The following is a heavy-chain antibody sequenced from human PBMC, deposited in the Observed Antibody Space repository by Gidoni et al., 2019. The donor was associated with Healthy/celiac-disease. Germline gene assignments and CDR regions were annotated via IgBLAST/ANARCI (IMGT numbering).Heavy chain of an antibody. J-gene: IGHJ6*03. V-gene: IGHV1-2*02. CDR1: GYHLPGYY. Sequence: GVKKPGAPVKVTCKASGYHLPGYYLHWVRQAPGQGLEWMGWINPTSGGTNYAQKFQGRVPMTRDTSISTAYMELSRLRSDDTAVYYCARDVTVDPYYYYMNVWGKGTTVTVSS. CDR3: ARDVTVDPYYYYMNV. D-gene: IGHD7-27*01. CDR2: INPTSGGT.